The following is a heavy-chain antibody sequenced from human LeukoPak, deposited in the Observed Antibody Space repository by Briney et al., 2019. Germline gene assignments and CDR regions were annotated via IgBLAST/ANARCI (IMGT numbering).Heavy chain of an antibody. V-gene: IGHV1-18*01. CDR2: ISAYNGNT. D-gene: IGHD6-13*01. J-gene: IGHJ4*02. Sequence: ASVKVSCKASGYTFTSYGISWVRQAPGQGVEWMGWISAYNGNTNYAQKLQGRVTMTTDTSTSTAYMELRSLRSDDTAVYYCARGIAAAGTGYFDYWGQGTLVTVSS. CDR3: ARGIAAAGTGYFDY. CDR1: GYTFTSYG.